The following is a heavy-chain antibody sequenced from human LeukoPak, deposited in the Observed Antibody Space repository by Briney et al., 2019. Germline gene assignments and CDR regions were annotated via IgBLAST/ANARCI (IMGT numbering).Heavy chain of an antibody. CDR3: VRDGLGDLDYYYMDV. V-gene: IGHV3-30*01. CDR2: ISYDGSNK. CDR1: GFTFSSYA. J-gene: IGHJ6*03. Sequence: QPGGSLRLSCAASGFTFSSYAMHWVRQAPGKGLEWVAVISYDGSNKYYADSVKGRFTISRDNSKNTLYLQMNSLRAEDTAVYYCVRDGLGDLDYYYMDVWGKGTTVTVSS. D-gene: IGHD3-10*01.